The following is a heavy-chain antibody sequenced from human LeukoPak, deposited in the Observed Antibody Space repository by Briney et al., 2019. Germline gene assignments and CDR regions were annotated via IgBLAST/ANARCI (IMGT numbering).Heavy chain of an antibody. CDR2: ISYSGST. CDR1: GFTFSSYA. D-gene: IGHD3-9*01. V-gene: IGHV4-59*08. Sequence: PGGSLRLSCAASGFTFSSYAMSWIRQPPGKGLEWIGYISYSGSTNYNPSLKSRVTMSVDTSKNQFSLRLSSVTAADTAMYYCASSLDLLTAGYSLKKFDYWGQGTLVTVSS. CDR3: ASSLDLLTAGYSLKKFDY. J-gene: IGHJ4*02.